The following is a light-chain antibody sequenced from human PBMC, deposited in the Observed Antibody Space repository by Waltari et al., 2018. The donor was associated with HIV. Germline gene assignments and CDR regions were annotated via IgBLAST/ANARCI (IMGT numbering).Light chain of an antibody. CDR2: EVS. Sequence: QSALTQPAAVSGSPGQSITISCTGTSSDVGGYNYVSWSQQHPGKAPKLMIFEVSNRPSGVSNRFSGSKSVHTASLTISGLQAEDEADYYCSSYTTRSTPDPNWVFGGGTKLTVL. CDR1: SSDVGGYNY. CDR3: SSYTTRSTPDPNWV. V-gene: IGLV2-14*01. J-gene: IGLJ3*02.